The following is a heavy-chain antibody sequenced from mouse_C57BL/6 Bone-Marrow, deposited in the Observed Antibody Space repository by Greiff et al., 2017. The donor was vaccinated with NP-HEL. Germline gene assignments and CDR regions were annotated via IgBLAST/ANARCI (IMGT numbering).Heavy chain of an antibody. J-gene: IGHJ1*03. V-gene: IGHV1-64*01. Sequence: QVQLKQPGAELVKPGASVKLSCKASGYTFTSYWMHWVKQRPGQGLEWIGMIHPNSGSTNYNEKFKSKATLTVDKSSNTAYLQLSSLTSEDTAVYYCARGDGYERYFDVWGTGTTVTVSS. D-gene: IGHD2-2*01. CDR3: ARGDGYERYFDV. CDR2: IHPNSGST. CDR1: GYTFTSYW.